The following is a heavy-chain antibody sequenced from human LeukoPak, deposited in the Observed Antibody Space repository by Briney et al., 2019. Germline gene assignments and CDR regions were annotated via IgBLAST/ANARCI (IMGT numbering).Heavy chain of an antibody. J-gene: IGHJ4*02. Sequence: GASVKVSCKASSYTFTSDGFTWVRQAPGQGLEWMGWINVYNNNTNYAQKFQGRVTMTTDTSTSTAYMELRSLRSDDTAVYYCARGSHGEAWRWNSWGQGTLVTVSS. D-gene: IGHD3-10*01. V-gene: IGHV1-18*01. CDR3: ARGSHGEAWRWNS. CDR1: SYTFTSDG. CDR2: INVYNNNT.